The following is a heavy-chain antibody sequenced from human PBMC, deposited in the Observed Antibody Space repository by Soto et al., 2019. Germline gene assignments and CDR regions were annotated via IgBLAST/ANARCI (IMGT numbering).Heavy chain of an antibody. V-gene: IGHV4-59*08. D-gene: IGHD3-10*01. CDR3: ARHRLVRGVIINPFDY. CDR2: IYYSGST. J-gene: IGHJ4*02. CDR1: GGSISSYY. Sequence: SETLSLTCTVSGGSISSYYWSWIRQPPGKGLEWIGYIYYSGSTNYNPSLKSRVTISVDTSKNQFSLKLSSVTAADTAVYYCARHRLVRGVIINPFDYWGQGTLVTVSA.